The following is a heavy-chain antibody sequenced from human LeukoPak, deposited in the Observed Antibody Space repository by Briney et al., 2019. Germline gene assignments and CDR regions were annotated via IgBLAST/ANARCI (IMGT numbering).Heavy chain of an antibody. CDR1: GFDLSTYE. J-gene: IGHJ5*02. CDR2: ITISGHTK. Sequence: GGSLRLSCAASGFDLSTYEMNWVRQAPGKGLEWIADITISGHTKNYADSVKGRFTISRDNAKTSLYLQMNSLRVEDTGVYYCARGDPHADLWGQGTLVAVSS. CDR3: ARGDPHADL. V-gene: IGHV3-48*03.